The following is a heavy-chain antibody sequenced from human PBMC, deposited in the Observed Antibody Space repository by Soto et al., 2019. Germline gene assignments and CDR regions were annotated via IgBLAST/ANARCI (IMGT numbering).Heavy chain of an antibody. D-gene: IGHD3-3*01. Sequence: QLQLQESGPGLVKPSETLSLTCTVSGGSISSSSYYWGWIRQPPGKGLEWIGSIYYSGSTFYNPSLKSRITISLDTSKNQFSLNLSAVTAADTAVYYCAGRFPDGMDVWGQGTTVTVSS. J-gene: IGHJ6*02. CDR2: IYYSGST. V-gene: IGHV4-39*01. CDR1: GGSISSSSYY. CDR3: AGRFPDGMDV.